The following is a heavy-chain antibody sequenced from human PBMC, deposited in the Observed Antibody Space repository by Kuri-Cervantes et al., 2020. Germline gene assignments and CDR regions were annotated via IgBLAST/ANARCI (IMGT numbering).Heavy chain of an antibody. V-gene: IGHV4-38-2*01. CDR3: ARSPSRYYMDV. CDR1: GYSISSGYY. J-gene: IGHJ6*03. Sequence: SQTLSLTCAVSGYSISSGYYWGWIRQPPGKGLEWIGSIYHSGSTYYNPSLKSRVTISVDTPKNQFSLKLSSVTAADTAVYYCARSPSRYYMDVWGKGTTVTVSS. CDR2: IYHSGST.